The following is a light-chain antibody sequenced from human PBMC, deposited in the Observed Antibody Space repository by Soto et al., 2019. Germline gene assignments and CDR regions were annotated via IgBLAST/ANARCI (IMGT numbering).Light chain of an antibody. CDR2: AAS. CDR1: QSISSD. Sequence: DIRMTQSPSSLSASVGDRVTITCRPSQSISSDLNWYQQKPGKAPNLLIYAASSLQRGVPSRFSASGSGTDFTLTISSLQPEDFATYYCQQSFGSPWTFGQGTKVEIK. CDR3: QQSFGSPWT. J-gene: IGKJ1*01. V-gene: IGKV1-39*01.